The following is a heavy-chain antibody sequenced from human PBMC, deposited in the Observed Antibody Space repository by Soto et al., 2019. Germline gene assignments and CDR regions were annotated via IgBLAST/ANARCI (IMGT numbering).Heavy chain of an antibody. V-gene: IGHV1-3*01. CDR3: ARDRGIAARPPIGYNWFDP. CDR1: GYTFTSYA. Sequence: ASVKVSCKASGYTFTSYAMHWVRQAPGQRLEWMGWINAGNGNTKYSQKFQGRVTITRDTSASTAYMELSSLRSEDTAVYYCARDRGIAARPPIGYNWFDPWGQGTLVTVSS. D-gene: IGHD6-6*01. CDR2: INAGNGNT. J-gene: IGHJ5*02.